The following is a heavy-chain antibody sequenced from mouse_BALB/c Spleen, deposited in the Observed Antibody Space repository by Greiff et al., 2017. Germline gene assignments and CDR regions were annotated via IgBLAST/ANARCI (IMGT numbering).Heavy chain of an antibody. CDR3: ASPYYGSSPSWFAY. CDR2: ISSGSSTI. D-gene: IGHD1-1*01. J-gene: IGHJ3*01. CDR1: GFTFSSFG. Sequence: DVMLVESGGGLVQPGGSRKLSCAASGFTFSSFGMHWVRQAPEKGLEWVAYISSGSSTIYYADTVTGRFTISRDNPKNTLFLQMSSLRSEDTAMYYCASPYYGSSPSWFAYWGQGTLVTVSA. V-gene: IGHV5-17*02.